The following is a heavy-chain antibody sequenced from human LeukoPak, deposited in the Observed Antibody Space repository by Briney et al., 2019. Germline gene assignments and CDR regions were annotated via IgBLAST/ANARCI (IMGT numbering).Heavy chain of an antibody. CDR1: GYSFTSYW. Sequence: GESLKICCKGAGYSFTSYWIGWVRQMPGNGLEWRGIIYPGDSDTRYSPSFQGQVTISADKSISTAYLQWSSLKASDTAMYYCARPRTHSSGPLQLDYWGQGTLVTVSS. CDR3: ARPRTHSSGPLQLDY. V-gene: IGHV5-51*01. J-gene: IGHJ4*02. CDR2: IYPGDSDT. D-gene: IGHD3-22*01.